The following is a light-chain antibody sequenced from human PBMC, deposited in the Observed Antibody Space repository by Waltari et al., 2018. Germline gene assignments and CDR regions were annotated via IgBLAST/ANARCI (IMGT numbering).Light chain of an antibody. CDR1: SADLASYNL. V-gene: IGLV2-23*01. CDR2: EAV. J-gene: IGLJ1*01. Sequence: QSALTQPASVSGSPGQSITISCTGASADLASYNLVSWYQHHPAKAPKLTIYEAVKRPSGVSNRFSGAKSGTTASLIISGLQADDEADYYCCSYTGSSTSYGCGSGTKVTVL. CDR3: CSYTGSSTSYG.